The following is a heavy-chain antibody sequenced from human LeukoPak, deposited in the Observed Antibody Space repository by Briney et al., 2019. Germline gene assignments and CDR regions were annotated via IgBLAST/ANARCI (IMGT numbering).Heavy chain of an antibody. V-gene: IGHV3-23*01. CDR3: AKDAPTVLILFDY. CDR1: GFTFSSND. D-gene: IGHD4-23*01. Sequence: PGGSLRLSCAASGFTFSSNDMSWVRQAPGKGLEWVSVSSVSGGSTYYADPVKGRFTISRDNSKSTLYLQMNSLRAEDTAVYYCAKDAPTVLILFDYWGQGTLVTVSS. CDR2: SSVSGGST. J-gene: IGHJ4*02.